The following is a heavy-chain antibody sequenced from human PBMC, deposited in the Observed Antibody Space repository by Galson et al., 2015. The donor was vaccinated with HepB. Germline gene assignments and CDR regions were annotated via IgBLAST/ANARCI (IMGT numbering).Heavy chain of an antibody. CDR3: ARDETTMARGVIHKWYSGY. Sequence: SLRLSCAATGFIFDDYDMSWVRQVPGKGLEWVSGINWNGGDTDYADSVKGRFTISRDNAENSLYLLMNSLRAEDTALYYCARDETTMARGVIHKWYSGYWGQGILVTVSS. CDR2: INWNGGDT. CDR1: GFIFDDYD. D-gene: IGHD3-10*01. V-gene: IGHV3-20*04. J-gene: IGHJ4*02.